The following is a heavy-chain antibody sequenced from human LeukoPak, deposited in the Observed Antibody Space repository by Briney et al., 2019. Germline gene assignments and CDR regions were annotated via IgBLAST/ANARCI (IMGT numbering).Heavy chain of an antibody. CDR1: GGSISSYY. J-gene: IGHJ3*02. CDR2: IYYSGST. Sequence: SETLSLTCTVSGGSISSYYWSWIRQPPGKGLEWIGYIYYSGSTNYNPSLKSRVTISVDTSKNQFSLKLSSVTAADTAVYYCARDRGYSFAFDIWGQGTMVTVSS. V-gene: IGHV4-59*12. CDR3: ARDRGYSFAFDI. D-gene: IGHD5-18*01.